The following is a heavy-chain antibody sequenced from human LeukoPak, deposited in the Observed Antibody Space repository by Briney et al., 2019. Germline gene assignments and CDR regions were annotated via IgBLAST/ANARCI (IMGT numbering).Heavy chain of an antibody. CDR2: ITPIFGTA. V-gene: IGHV1-69*13. D-gene: IGHD3-9*01. Sequence: GASVKVSCKASGGTFSSYAISWVRQAPGQGLEWMGGITPIFGTANYAQKFQGRVTITADESTSTAYMELSSLRSEDTAVYYCARGPPGLTGYSLDYWGQGTLVTVSS. CDR1: GGTFSSYA. J-gene: IGHJ4*02. CDR3: ARGPPGLTGYSLDY.